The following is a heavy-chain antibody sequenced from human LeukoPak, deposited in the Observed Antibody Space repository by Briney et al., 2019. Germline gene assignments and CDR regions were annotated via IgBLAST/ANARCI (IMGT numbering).Heavy chain of an antibody. CDR3: ARWGQTSWYYYVDN. J-gene: IGHJ4*02. V-gene: IGHV3-7*01. Sequence: PGGSLRLSCGASGFTLGSNWMTWVRQAPGRGLEWVASINQDGSVKYYVDSVKGRFTISRDNARNSLSLQMNSLGVEDTAVYFCARWGQTSWYYYVDNWGQGTLVTVSS. D-gene: IGHD6-13*01. CDR2: INQDGSVK. CDR1: GFTLGSNW.